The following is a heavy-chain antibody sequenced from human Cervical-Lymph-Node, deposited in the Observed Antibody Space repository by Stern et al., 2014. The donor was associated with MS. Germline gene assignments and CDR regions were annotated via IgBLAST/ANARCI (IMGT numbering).Heavy chain of an antibody. V-gene: IGHV3-74*01. D-gene: IGHD3-16*01. CDR1: GFTFSSYW. J-gene: IGHJ4*02. CDR2: SNSEGSFT. Sequence: EVQLVESGGGLVQPGESLRLSCAASGFTFSSYWMHWVRQAPGKGLVWVSRSNSEGSFTSYADSVKGRFTISRDNAKNTLYLQMNSLRAEDTAVYYCARESALVTGFDYWGQGTLVTVSS. CDR3: ARESALVTGFDY.